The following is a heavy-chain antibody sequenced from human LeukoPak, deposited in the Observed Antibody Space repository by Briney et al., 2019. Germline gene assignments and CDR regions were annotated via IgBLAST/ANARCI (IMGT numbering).Heavy chain of an antibody. V-gene: IGHV2-5*01. J-gene: IGHJ5*02. CDR2: IYWNDDK. CDR3: AQSSYYDFWSGYYEVWFDP. Sequence: SGPTLVKPTQTLTLTCTFSGFSLSTSGVGVGWIRQPPGKALERLSLIYWNDDKRYSPSLKSRLTITKDTSKNQAVLTMTNMDPVDTATYYCAQSSYYDFWSGYYEVWFDPWGQGTLVTVSS. CDR1: GFSLSTSGVG. D-gene: IGHD3-3*01.